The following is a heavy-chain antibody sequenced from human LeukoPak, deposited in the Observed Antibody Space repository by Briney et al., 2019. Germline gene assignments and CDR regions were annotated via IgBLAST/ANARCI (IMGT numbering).Heavy chain of an antibody. CDR1: GFTFSSYS. V-gene: IGHV3-48*01. Sequence: PGGSLRLSCAASGFTFSSYSMNWVRQAPGKGLEWVSYISSSSSTIYYADSVEGRFTISRDNAKNSLYLQMNSLTAEDTAVYYCARDRSSGYYGSFDYGGQGTLVTVSS. J-gene: IGHJ4*02. CDR3: ARDRSSGYYGSFDY. D-gene: IGHD3-10*01. CDR2: ISSSSSTI.